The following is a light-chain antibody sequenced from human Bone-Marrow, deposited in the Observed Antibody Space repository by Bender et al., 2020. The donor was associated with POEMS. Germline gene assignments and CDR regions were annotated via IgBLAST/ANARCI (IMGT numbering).Light chain of an antibody. CDR3: QSADSRGSYRGV. V-gene: IGLV3-1*01. Sequence: SYELTQPPSVSVSPGQTASIPCSGDKLGDNYVCWYQQKPGQSPTLVIYQDDKRPSGIPERFSGSNSGNTATLTISGVQAEDEADYYCQSADSRGSYRGVFGGGTKLTVL. CDR1: KLGDNY. CDR2: QDD. J-gene: IGLJ3*02.